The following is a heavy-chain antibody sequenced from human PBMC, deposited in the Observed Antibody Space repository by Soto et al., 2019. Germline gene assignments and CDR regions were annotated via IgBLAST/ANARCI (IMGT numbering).Heavy chain of an antibody. CDR2: ISYSAKT. D-gene: IGHD3-16*01. J-gene: IGHJ4*02. CDR1: GYSITSGFY. Sequence: SETLSLTCGVSGYSITSGFYWGWVRQSPGKGLEWIGTISYSAKTFYNPSLASRFSMAVDSSKNQLSLRLTSVTAADTALYYCTRGAGAPWVRFDSWGRGILVTVSS. CDR3: TRGAGAPWVRFDS. V-gene: IGHV4-38-2*01.